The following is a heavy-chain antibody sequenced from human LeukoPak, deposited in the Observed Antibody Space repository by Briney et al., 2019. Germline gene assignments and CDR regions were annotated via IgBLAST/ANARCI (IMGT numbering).Heavy chain of an antibody. D-gene: IGHD1-26*01. V-gene: IGHV3-48*03. CDR3: ARYFEGGSYYGQYYFDC. Sequence: GGSLRLSCAASGFTFSSYEMNWVRQAPGKGLEWVSYISSSGTTIYYADSVKGRFTISRDNAKNSLYLQMSSLRAEDTAVYYCARYFEGGSYYGQYYFDCWGQGTLVTVSS. J-gene: IGHJ4*02. CDR2: ISSSGTTI. CDR1: GFTFSSYE.